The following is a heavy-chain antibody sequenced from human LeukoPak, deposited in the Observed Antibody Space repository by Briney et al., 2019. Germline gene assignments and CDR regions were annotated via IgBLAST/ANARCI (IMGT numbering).Heavy chain of an antibody. CDR1: GFTFSSYS. Sequence: GGSLRLSCAASGFTFSSYSMNWVRQAPGKGLEWVSSISSSSSYIYYADSVKGRFTISRDNAKSSLYLQMNSLRAEDTAVYYCARDGKSSSWYDYWGQGTLVTVSS. CDR3: ARDGKSSSWYDY. V-gene: IGHV3-21*01. D-gene: IGHD6-13*01. J-gene: IGHJ4*02. CDR2: ISSSSSYI.